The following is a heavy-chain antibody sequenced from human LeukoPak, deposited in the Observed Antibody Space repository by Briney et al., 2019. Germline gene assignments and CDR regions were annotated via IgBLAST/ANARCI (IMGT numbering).Heavy chain of an antibody. Sequence: ASVKVSCKASGYTFTSYGISWVRQAPGQGLEWMGWISAYNGNTNYAQKLQGRVTMTTDTSTSTDYMELRSLRSDDTAMYYCARGELLAASWFGPWGQGTLVTVSS. V-gene: IGHV1-18*01. D-gene: IGHD3-10*01. J-gene: IGHJ5*02. CDR2: ISAYNGNT. CDR3: ARGELLAASWFGP. CDR1: GYTFTSYG.